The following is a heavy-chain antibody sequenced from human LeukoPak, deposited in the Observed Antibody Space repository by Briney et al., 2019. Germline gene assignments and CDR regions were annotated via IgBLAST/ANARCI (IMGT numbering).Heavy chain of an antibody. V-gene: IGHV3-9*01. J-gene: IGHJ4*02. CDR3: AKDWGSTSAPYYFDY. CDR1: GFTFDDYA. D-gene: IGHD2-2*01. Sequence: GGSLRLSCAASGFTFDDYAMHWVRQAPGKGLEWVSGISWNSGSIGYADSVKGRFTISRDNAKNSLYLQMNSLRAEDTALYNCAKDWGSTSAPYYFDYWGQGTLVTVSS. CDR2: ISWNSGSI.